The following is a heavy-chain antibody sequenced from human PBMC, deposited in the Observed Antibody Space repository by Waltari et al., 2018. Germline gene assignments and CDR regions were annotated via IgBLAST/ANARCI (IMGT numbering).Heavy chain of an antibody. CDR3: VRENIAAAGLES. CDR1: GFIFSNYW. Sequence: EVQLVESGGGLVQPGGSLRVSCVASGFIFSNYWMAWVRQAPGKGLVWVSRINSDGSSTSYADSVKGRFTISRDNAKNTLYLHMNSLRAEDTALYYCVRENIAAAGLESWGQGTLVTVSS. D-gene: IGHD6-13*01. J-gene: IGHJ4*02. CDR2: INSDGSST. V-gene: IGHV3-74*01.